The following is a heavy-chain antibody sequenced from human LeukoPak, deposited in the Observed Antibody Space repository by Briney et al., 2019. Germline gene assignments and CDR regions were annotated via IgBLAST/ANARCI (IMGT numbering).Heavy chain of an antibody. CDR1: GGSISSGSYY. CDR3: ARDLLWGSPWIDY. Sequence: SETLSLTCTVSGGSISSGSYYWSWIRQPAGKGLEWIGRIYTSGRTNYNPSLKSRVTISVDTTKNQFSLKLSSVTAADTAVYYCARDLLWGSPWIDYWGQGTLVTVSS. CDR2: IYTSGRT. J-gene: IGHJ4*02. D-gene: IGHD3-16*01. V-gene: IGHV4-61*02.